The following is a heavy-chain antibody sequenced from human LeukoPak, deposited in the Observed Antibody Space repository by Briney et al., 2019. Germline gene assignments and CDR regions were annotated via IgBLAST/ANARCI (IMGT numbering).Heavy chain of an antibody. V-gene: IGHV3-33*01. Sequence: GGSLRLSCAASGFTFRNYGMQWVRQAPGKGLEWVAVIWYDGSTKYYADSVKGRFTISRDNSKNALFLQMNSLRAEDTAVYYCASLRRDSSGWYYLDYWGQGTLVTVSS. CDR3: ASLRRDSSGWYYLDY. CDR1: GFTFRNYG. J-gene: IGHJ4*02. CDR2: IWYDGSTK. D-gene: IGHD6-19*01.